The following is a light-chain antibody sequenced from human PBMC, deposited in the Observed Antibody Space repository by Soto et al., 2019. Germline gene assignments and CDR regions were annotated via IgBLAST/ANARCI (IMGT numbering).Light chain of an antibody. J-gene: IGKJ4*01. CDR1: QDISRY. Sequence: DIQMTQSPASLSASVGDRVTISCQASQDISRYLNWYQHKPRRAPQLLINDVSTLETGVPSRFSANGTGKEFTPTHNGLQPEDLATYYCQQYDNPPSTFGGGTKVAIK. CDR3: QQYDNPPST. V-gene: IGKV1-33*01. CDR2: DVS.